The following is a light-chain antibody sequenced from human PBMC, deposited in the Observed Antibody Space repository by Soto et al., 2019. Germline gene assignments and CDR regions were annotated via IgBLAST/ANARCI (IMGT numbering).Light chain of an antibody. Sequence: QSVLAQPASVSGSPGQSITISCTGASSDVGRYNYVSWYQLHPGKAPKLIIYEVSNRPSGVSNRFSGSKSGNTASLTISGLRAEDEADYYCNSYTSSTAYVFGNGTKVNVL. V-gene: IGLV2-14*01. CDR2: EVS. J-gene: IGLJ1*01. CDR3: NSYTSSTAYV. CDR1: SSDVGRYNY.